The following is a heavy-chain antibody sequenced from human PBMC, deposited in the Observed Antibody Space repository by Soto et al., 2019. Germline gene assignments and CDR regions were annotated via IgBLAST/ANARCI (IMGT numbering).Heavy chain of an antibody. Sequence: EVQLVESGGGLVKPGGSLRLSCAASGFTFSSYSMNWVRQAPGKGLEWVSSISSSSSYIYSADSVKGRFTISTDNAKLSLYLQMNSLRAEDTAVYYCARGLHCSGGSCVFDYWGQGTLVTVSS. CDR1: GFTFSSYS. CDR3: ARGLHCSGGSCVFDY. D-gene: IGHD2-15*01. V-gene: IGHV3-21*01. J-gene: IGHJ4*02. CDR2: ISSSSSYI.